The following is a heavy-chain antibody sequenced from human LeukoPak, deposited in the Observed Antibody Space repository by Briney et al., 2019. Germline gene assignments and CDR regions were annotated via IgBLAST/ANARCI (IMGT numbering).Heavy chain of an antibody. CDR3: ARGAYGDYSLH. Sequence: PSETLSLTCAVSDYSISSGYYRGWIRQPPGKGLEWIGSIYHSGSTYYNPSLKSRVTISVDTSKNQFSLKLSSVTAADTAVYYCARGAYGDYSLHWGQGTLVTVSS. J-gene: IGHJ4*02. D-gene: IGHD4-17*01. CDR1: DYSISSGYY. CDR2: IYHSGST. V-gene: IGHV4-38-2*01.